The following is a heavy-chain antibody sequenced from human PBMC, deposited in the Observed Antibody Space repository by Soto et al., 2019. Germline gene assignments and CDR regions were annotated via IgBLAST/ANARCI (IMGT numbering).Heavy chain of an antibody. Sequence: QVQLVQCGAEEKKPGSSVKVSCKASGGTFSSYAISWVRQAPGQGLEWMGGIIPIFGTANYAQKFQGRVTITADESTSTAYMELSSLRSEDTAVYYCSYYYDSSGDLPPAYYYGMDVWGQGTTVTVSS. D-gene: IGHD3-22*01. CDR3: SYYYDSSGDLPPAYYYGMDV. CDR1: GGTFSSYA. J-gene: IGHJ6*02. CDR2: IIPIFGTA. V-gene: IGHV1-69*01.